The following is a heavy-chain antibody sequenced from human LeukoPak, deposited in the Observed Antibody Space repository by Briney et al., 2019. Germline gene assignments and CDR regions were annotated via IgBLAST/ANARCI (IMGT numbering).Heavy chain of an antibody. D-gene: IGHD2-15*01. J-gene: IGHJ5*02. CDR2: IKQDGSGK. Sequence: QSGGSLRLSCVASGFTFNKYWMSWVRQAPGKGLEWVANIKQDGSGKYYVDSVKGRFTISRDNAKNSLYLQMNGLRAEDTAVYYCAREEIVVVVSTTLEANWFDPWGRGTLVTVSS. CDR3: AREEIVVVVSTTLEANWFDP. V-gene: IGHV3-7*04. CDR1: GFTFNKYW.